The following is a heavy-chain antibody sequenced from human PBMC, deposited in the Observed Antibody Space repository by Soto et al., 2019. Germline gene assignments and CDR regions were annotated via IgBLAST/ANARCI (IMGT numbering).Heavy chain of an antibody. D-gene: IGHD4-17*01. J-gene: IGHJ4*02. V-gene: IGHV4-39*01. CDR2: IYYSGRT. CDR3: ARHTTVTTTFAY. CDR1: GGSISSSSYY. Sequence: PSETLSLTCTVSGGSISSSSYYWGWIRQPPGKGLEWIGSIYYSGRTYYNPSLKSRATISVDTSKNQFSLKLSSVTAAVTAVYYFARHTTVTTTFAYWAQRTLVTVSA.